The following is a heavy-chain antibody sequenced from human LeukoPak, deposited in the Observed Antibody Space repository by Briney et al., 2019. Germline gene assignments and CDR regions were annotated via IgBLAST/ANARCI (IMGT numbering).Heavy chain of an antibody. CDR3: ARVKYYDFWSGYYYYYGMDV. J-gene: IGHJ6*02. Sequence: SETLSLTCTVSGGSISSYYWSWIRQPPGKGLERIGYIYYSGSTNYNPSLKSRVTISVDSSKNQFSLKLSSVTAADTAVYYCARVKYYDFWSGYYYYYGMDVWGQGTTVTVSS. V-gene: IGHV4-59*01. CDR1: GGSISSYY. D-gene: IGHD3-3*01. CDR2: IYYSGST.